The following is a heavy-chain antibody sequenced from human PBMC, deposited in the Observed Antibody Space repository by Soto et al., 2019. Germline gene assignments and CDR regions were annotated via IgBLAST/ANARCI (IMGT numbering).Heavy chain of an antibody. J-gene: IGHJ4*02. CDR3: AKDALRITMIVVVITNYFDY. CDR1: GFTFSSYA. Sequence: GGSLRLSCAASGFTFSSYAMSWVRQAPGKGLEWVSAISGSGGSTYYADSVKGRFTISRDNSKNTLYLQMNSLRAEDTAVYYCAKDALRITMIVVVITNYFDYWGRGTLVTVSS. CDR2: ISGSGGST. V-gene: IGHV3-23*01. D-gene: IGHD3-22*01.